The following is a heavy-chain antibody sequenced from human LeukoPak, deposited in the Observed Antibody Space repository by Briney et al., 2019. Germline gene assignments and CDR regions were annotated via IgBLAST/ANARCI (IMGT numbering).Heavy chain of an antibody. CDR2: VKQDGSEK. Sequence: GGSLRLSCAASGFTFSNDWMNWVRQAPGKGLEWVANVKQDGSEKYYVGSVKGRFTISSDNAKNSLYLEMNSLRAEDTAVYYCATDYYGYFDHWGQGALVTVSS. J-gene: IGHJ4*02. V-gene: IGHV3-7*03. CDR1: GFTFSNDW. CDR3: ATDYYGYFDH. D-gene: IGHD3-10*01.